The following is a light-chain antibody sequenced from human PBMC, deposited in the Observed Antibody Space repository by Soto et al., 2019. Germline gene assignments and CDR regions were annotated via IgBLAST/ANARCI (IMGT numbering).Light chain of an antibody. J-gene: IGKJ3*01. V-gene: IGKV3-15*01. CDR1: QSVTSS. CDR3: QQYDKWPSFT. CDR2: GAS. Sequence: EVVLTQSPGTLSLSPGERATLSCRTSQSVTSSFLSWFQQKPGQPPRLLIYGASSRAAGIPARFSGSGSGTEFTLTISSLQSEEFAVYYCQQYDKWPSFTFGPGTKVDIK.